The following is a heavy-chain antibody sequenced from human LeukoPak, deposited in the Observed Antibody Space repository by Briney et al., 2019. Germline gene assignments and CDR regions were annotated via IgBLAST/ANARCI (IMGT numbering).Heavy chain of an antibody. D-gene: IGHD2/OR15-2a*01. V-gene: IGHV4-34*01. CDR2: INHSGST. CDR3: ARLRIWAKGRPGGITYCFDY. J-gene: IGHJ4*02. Sequence: SETLFLTCAVYGGSFSGYYWSWIRQPPGKGLEWIGEINHSGSTNYNPSLKSRVTISVDTSKNQFSLKLSSVTAADTAVYYCARLRIWAKGRPGGITYCFDYWGQGTLVTVSS. CDR1: GGSFSGYY.